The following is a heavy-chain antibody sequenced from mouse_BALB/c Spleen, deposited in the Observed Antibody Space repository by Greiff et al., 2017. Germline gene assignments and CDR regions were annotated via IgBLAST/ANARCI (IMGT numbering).Heavy chain of an antibody. CDR2: IWAGGST. D-gene: IGHD2-4*01. CDR1: GFSFTSYG. V-gene: IGHV2-9*02. Sequence: VQLQESGPGLVAPSQCLSITCTVSGFSFTSYGVHWVRQTPGKCLEWLGVIWAGGSTNYNSALMSRLSISKDNSKGQVFLRMNSLQTDDTAKYYCARDYDYPYCYAMDYWGQGTSVTVSS. J-gene: IGHJ4*01. CDR3: ARDYDYPYCYAMDY.